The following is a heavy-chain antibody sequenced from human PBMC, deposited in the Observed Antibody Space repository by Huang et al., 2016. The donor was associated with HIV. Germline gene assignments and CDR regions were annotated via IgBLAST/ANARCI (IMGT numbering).Heavy chain of an antibody. CDR2: LNPNSGKT. CDR1: GYIFSNDD. J-gene: IGHJ4*02. V-gene: IGHV1-8*01. CDR3: VRLTSGWYQDY. D-gene: IGHD6-19*01. Sequence: QVQLVQSGPEVKKPGASVKVYCQTSGYIFSNDDINWVRQAPGQGLPWMGWLNPNSGKTAYGQNFQGRVTLTRSTSTGAAYMVLNSLTSQDTAVYYCVRLTSGWYQDYWGQGTLVTVSS.